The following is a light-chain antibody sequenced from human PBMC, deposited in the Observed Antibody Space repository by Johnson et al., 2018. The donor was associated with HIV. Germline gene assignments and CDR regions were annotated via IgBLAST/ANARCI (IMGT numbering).Light chain of an antibody. CDR3: GVWDASLSPHYV. Sequence: QSILTQPPSLSAAPGQRVSISCSGNSSNIENYFVSWYQQLPGAAPRLLIYEDNKRPSGIPDRFSGSKSGASATLGITGLQTGDEADYYCGVWDASLSPHYVFGTGTTVLVL. V-gene: IGLV1-51*02. CDR2: EDN. J-gene: IGLJ1*01. CDR1: SSNIENYF.